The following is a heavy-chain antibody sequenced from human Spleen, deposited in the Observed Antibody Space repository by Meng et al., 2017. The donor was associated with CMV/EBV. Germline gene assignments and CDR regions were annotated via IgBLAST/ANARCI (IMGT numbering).Heavy chain of an antibody. Sequence: SVKLSCKASGGTFSSYAISWVRQAPGQGLEWMGGIIPILGIANYAQKFQGRVTITADKSTSTAYMGLSSLRSEDTAVYYCARDYYDSSGYYYYFDYWGQGTLVTVSS. CDR1: GGTFSSYA. D-gene: IGHD3-22*01. J-gene: IGHJ4*02. CDR3: ARDYYDSSGYYYYFDY. CDR2: IIPILGIA. V-gene: IGHV1-69*10.